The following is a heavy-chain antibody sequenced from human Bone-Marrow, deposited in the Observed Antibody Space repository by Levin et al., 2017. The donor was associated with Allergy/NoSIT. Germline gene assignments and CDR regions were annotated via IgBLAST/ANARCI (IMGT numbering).Heavy chain of an antibody. CDR2: TSAYNGNV. Sequence: ASVKVSCKASGYIFDTYGISWVRQAPGQGLEWMGWTSAYNGNVDFAQPFQGRVTLTTDTSTSTAYMELMRLTSDATAVYYCERETRGRDKYGMDLWGQGTTVTVS. D-gene: IGHD1-26*01. V-gene: IGHV1-18*01. CDR3: ERETRGRDKYGMDL. J-gene: IGHJ6*02. CDR1: GYIFDTYG.